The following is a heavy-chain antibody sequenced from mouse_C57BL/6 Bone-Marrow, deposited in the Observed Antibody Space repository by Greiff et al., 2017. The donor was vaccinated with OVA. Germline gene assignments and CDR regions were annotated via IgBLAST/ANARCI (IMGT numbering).Heavy chain of an antibody. CDR1: GYAFSSSW. D-gene: IGHD2-4*01. Sequence: VQLQQSGPELVKPGASVKISCKASGYAFSSSWMNWVKQRPGKGLEWIGRIYPGDGDTNYNGKFKGKATLTAAKSSSTAYMQLSSLTSEDSAVYFCARGGLRLFAYWGQGTLVTVSA. J-gene: IGHJ3*01. CDR2: IYPGDGDT. V-gene: IGHV1-82*01. CDR3: ARGGLRLFAY.